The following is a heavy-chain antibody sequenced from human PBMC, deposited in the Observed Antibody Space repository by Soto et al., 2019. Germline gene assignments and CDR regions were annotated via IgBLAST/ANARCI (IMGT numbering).Heavy chain of an antibody. CDR3: ARVLMGQVWSGPIPRSYAFDI. V-gene: IGHV3-23*01. CDR2: ISGSGGST. D-gene: IGHD3-3*01. CDR1: GFTFSSYA. Sequence: PGGSLRLSCAASGFTFSSYAMSWVRQAPGKGLEWVSAISGSGGSTYYADSVKGRFTISRDNSKNTLYLQMNSLRAEDTAVYYCARVLMGQVWSGPIPRSYAFDIWGQGTMVTVSS. J-gene: IGHJ3*02.